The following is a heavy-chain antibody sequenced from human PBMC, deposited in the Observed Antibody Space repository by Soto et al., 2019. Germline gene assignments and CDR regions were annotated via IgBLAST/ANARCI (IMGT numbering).Heavy chain of an antibody. CDR2: ISAHNGNT. J-gene: IGHJ4*02. CDR3: ARGRYGDY. Sequence: QVHLVQSGAEVKKPGASVKVSCQASGYAFTTYGITWVRQAPGQGLEWMGWISAHNGNTNYAQKRQGRVTVTRDTSTSTAYMELRSLRSDDTAGYYCARGRYGDYWGQGALVTVSS. V-gene: IGHV1-18*01. D-gene: IGHD1-1*01. CDR1: GYAFTTYG.